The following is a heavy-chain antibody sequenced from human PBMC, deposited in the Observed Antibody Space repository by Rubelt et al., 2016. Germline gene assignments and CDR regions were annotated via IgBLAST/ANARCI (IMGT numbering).Heavy chain of an antibody. J-gene: IGHJ4*01. CDR1: GFSFGDYA. D-gene: IGHD7-27*01. Sequence: VQLVESGGGLVQPGRSLRLSCTASGFSFGDYAMTWFRQAPGKGLEWVAVISYDGSPKYYADSVKGRFTLSRDNSKNTLYLQMNSLTTEDTAVYYCARPWGYWGQGTLVTVSS. V-gene: IGHV3-30*04. CDR3: ARPWGY. CDR2: ISYDGSPK.